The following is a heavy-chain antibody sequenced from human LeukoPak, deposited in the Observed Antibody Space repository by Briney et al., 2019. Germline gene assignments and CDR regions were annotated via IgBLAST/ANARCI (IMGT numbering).Heavy chain of an antibody. D-gene: IGHD3-3*02. CDR1: GFTFDDYA. CDR2: ISWNSGSI. Sequence: GGSLRLSCAASGFTFDDYAMHWVRQAPGKGPEWVSGISWNSGSIGYADSVKGRFTISRDNAKNSLYLQMNSLRAEDTALYYCAKDLSALLPGAHNYMDVWGKGTTVTTSS. CDR3: AKDLSALLPGAHNYMDV. J-gene: IGHJ6*03. V-gene: IGHV3-9*01.